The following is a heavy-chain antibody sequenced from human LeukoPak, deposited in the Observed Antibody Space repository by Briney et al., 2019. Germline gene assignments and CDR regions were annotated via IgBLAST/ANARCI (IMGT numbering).Heavy chain of an antibody. V-gene: IGHV3-11*05. Sequence: PGGSLRLSCAVSGFSLSDYYMNWVRQAPGKGLEWISYVTSTSRSTNYADSVKGRFTISRDSAKNSVSLQLSSLTAEDTAVYYCARGRRGSYYTFQVWGQGTLVSVSS. J-gene: IGHJ4*02. CDR2: VTSTSRST. CDR3: ARGRRGSYYTFQV. CDR1: GFSLSDYY. D-gene: IGHD3-16*01.